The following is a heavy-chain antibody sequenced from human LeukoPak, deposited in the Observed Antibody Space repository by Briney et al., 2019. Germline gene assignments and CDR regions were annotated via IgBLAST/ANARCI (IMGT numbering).Heavy chain of an antibody. Sequence: GGSLRLSCAASGFTFSTYAMSWVRRAPGKGLEWVSAISGSGDGRYNADSVKGRFTISRDNAKNSLYLQMNSLRAEDTAVYYCATATNFYSSGYYPFDYWGQGTLVTVSS. D-gene: IGHD3-22*01. CDR2: ISGSGDGR. CDR3: ATATNFYSSGYYPFDY. J-gene: IGHJ4*02. CDR1: GFTFSTYA. V-gene: IGHV3-23*01.